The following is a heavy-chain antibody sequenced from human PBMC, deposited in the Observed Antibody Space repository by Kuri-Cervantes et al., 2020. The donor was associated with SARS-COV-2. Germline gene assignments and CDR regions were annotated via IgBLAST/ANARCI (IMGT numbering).Heavy chain of an antibody. CDR3: ARQVGYNYYHDAFDI. CDR1: GYSISSGYY. V-gene: IGHV4-38-2*01. D-gene: IGHD5-24*01. CDR2: IYHSGST. Sequence: LRLSCAVSGYSISSGYYWGWIRQPPGKGLEWIGSIYHSGSTYYNPSLKSRVTISVDTSKNQFSLKLSSVTAADTAVYYCARQVGYNYYHDAFDIWGQGTMVTVSS. J-gene: IGHJ3*02.